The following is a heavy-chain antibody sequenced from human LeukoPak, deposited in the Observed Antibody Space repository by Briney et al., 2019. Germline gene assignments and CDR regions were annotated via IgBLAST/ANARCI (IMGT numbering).Heavy chain of an antibody. CDR2: IYHSGST. CDR3: ARSITYYYGSGSYDNWFDP. J-gene: IGHJ5*02. CDR1: GGSISSGGYS. Sequence: NPSETLSLTCAVSGGSISSGGYSWSWIRQPPGKGLEWIGYIYHSGSTYYNPSLKSRVTISVDRSKNQFSLKLSSVTAADTAVYYCARSITYYYGSGSYDNWFDPWGQGTLVTVSS. V-gene: IGHV4-30-2*01. D-gene: IGHD3-10*01.